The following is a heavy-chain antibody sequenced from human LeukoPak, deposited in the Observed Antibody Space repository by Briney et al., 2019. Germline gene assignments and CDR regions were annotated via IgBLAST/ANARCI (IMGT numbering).Heavy chain of an antibody. Sequence: PSQTLSLTCTVSGGSISSGDYYWSWIRQPPGKGLEWIGYIYYSGSTYYNPSLKSRVTISVDTSKNQFSLKLSSVTAAHTAVYYCAKTPYCSSTSCYYYYYMDVWGKGTTVTVSS. D-gene: IGHD2-2*01. CDR2: IYYSGST. J-gene: IGHJ6*03. V-gene: IGHV4-30-4*08. CDR3: AKTPYCSSTSCYYYYYMDV. CDR1: GGSISSGDYY.